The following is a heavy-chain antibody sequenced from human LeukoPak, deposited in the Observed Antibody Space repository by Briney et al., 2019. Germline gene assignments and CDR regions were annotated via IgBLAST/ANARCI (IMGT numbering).Heavy chain of an antibody. V-gene: IGHV1-2*04. CDR1: GYTFTGYY. J-gene: IGHJ5*02. CDR2: INPNSGGT. CDR3: AREMVRGVMELTNWFDP. D-gene: IGHD3-10*01. Sequence: GASVKVSCKASGYTFTGYYMHWVRQAPGQGLEWMGWINPNSGGTNYAQKFQGWVTMTRDTSISTAYMELSRLRSDDTAVYYCAREMVRGVMELTNWFDPWGQGTLVTVSS.